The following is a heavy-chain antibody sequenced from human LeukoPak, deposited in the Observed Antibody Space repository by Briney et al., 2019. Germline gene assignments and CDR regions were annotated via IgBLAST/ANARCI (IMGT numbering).Heavy chain of an antibody. Sequence: GGSLRLSCAASGFTVSSNYMSWVRQAPGKGLEWVSVIYSGGSTYYADSVKGRFTISRDNAKNSLYLQMNSLRAEDTAVYYCARGGDYVTFDYWGQGTLVTVSS. CDR2: IYSGGST. D-gene: IGHD4-17*01. CDR1: GFTVSSNY. V-gene: IGHV3-53*01. J-gene: IGHJ4*02. CDR3: ARGGDYVTFDY.